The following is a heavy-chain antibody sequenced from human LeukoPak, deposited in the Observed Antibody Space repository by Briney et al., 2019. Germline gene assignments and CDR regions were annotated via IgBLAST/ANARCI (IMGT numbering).Heavy chain of an antibody. J-gene: IGHJ3*02. Sequence: SETLSLTCAVYGGSFSGYYWSWIRQPPGKGLEWIGEINHSGSTNYNPSLKSRVTISVDTSKNQFSLELSSVTAADTAVYYCARVVYCSSTSCYFDAFDIWGQGTMVTVSS. D-gene: IGHD2-2*01. CDR2: INHSGST. CDR1: GGSFSGYY. V-gene: IGHV4-34*01. CDR3: ARVVYCSSTSCYFDAFDI.